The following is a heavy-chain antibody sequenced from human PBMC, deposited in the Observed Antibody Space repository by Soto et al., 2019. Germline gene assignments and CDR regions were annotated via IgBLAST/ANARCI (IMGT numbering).Heavy chain of an antibody. CDR2: IKQDGSEK. Sequence: PGGSLRLSCVASGFTFSTYWMSWVRQAPGKGLEWVANIKQDGSEKYYVDSVKDRFTISRDNAKNSLYLQMNSLRAEGSAVYYCARVYPGSGWPYHYYGMDVWGQGTTVTVS. D-gene: IGHD6-19*01. V-gene: IGHV3-7*01. CDR3: ARVYPGSGWPYHYYGMDV. CDR1: GFTFSTYW. J-gene: IGHJ6*02.